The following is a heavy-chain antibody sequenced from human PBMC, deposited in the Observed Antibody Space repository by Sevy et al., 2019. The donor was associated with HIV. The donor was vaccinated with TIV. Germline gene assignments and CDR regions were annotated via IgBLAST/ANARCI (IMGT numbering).Heavy chain of an antibody. CDR3: ARRNDFYF. CDR2: VYYTGGT. Sequence: SETLSLTCTVSGGSINSDHWNWIRQPPGKGLEWIGYVYYTGGTNYNPSLKNRVTISVDRTKNQFSLKLTSVTAADTAGYYWARRNDFYFLGQGTKVTVSS. CDR1: GGSINSDH. V-gene: IGHV4-59*08. J-gene: IGHJ3*01.